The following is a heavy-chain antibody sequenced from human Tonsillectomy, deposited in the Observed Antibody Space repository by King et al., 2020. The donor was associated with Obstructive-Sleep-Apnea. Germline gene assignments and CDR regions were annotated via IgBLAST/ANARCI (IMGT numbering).Heavy chain of an antibody. J-gene: IGHJ4*02. CDR1: GFTFSTYA. Sequence: VQLVESWGGLVQPGGSLRLSCAASGFTFSTYAMSWVRQAPGEGLECVSAISDSGCSPYYADSVKGRFTISRDNSKNTLYLQMNSLRAEDTAVYYCAKPLPSVADYWGQGTLVTVSS. V-gene: IGHV3-23*04. CDR2: ISDSGCSP. CDR3: AKPLPSVADY. D-gene: IGHD3-10*01.